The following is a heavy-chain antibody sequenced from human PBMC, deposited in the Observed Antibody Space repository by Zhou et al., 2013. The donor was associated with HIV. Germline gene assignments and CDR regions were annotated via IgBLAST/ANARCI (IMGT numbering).Heavy chain of an antibody. V-gene: IGHV4-4*07. Sequence: QVQLQESGPGLVKPSETLSLTCTVSSGSISSYYWSWIRQPAGKGLEWIGRIYLSGSTNYNPSLKSRVTVSVDTSKNQFSLRVSSVTVADTAVYYCARGSGGGHDYWGQGTLVTVSS. CDR3: ARGSGGGHDY. J-gene: IGHJ4*02. CDR1: SGSISSYY. CDR2: IYLSGST. D-gene: IGHD5-12*01.